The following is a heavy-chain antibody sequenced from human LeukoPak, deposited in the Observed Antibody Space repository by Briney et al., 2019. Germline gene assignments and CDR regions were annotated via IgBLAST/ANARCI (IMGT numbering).Heavy chain of an antibody. CDR1: GGSISSSYW. J-gene: IGHJ3*02. CDR2: VYHSGST. Sequence: PSGTLSLTCAVSGGSISSSYWWSWVRQPPGKGLEWIGEVYHSGSTNYSPSLKSRVTLSVDKSKNQFYLRLSSVTAADTAVYYCAGAYCGGDCYSGRTFDIWGQGTMVTVSS. CDR3: AGAYCGGDCYSGRTFDI. D-gene: IGHD2-21*02. V-gene: IGHV4-4*02.